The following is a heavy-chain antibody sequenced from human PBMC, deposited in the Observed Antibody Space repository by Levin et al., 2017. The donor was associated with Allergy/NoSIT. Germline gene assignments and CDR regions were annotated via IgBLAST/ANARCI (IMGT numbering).Heavy chain of an antibody. CDR2: ISYDGSNK. J-gene: IGHJ4*02. CDR1: GFTFSSYA. Sequence: GESLKISCAASGFTFSSYAMHWVRQAPGKGLEWVAVISYDGSNKYYADSVKGRFTISRDNSKNTLYLQMNSLRAEDTAVYYCARGPGEAAAGTGHGFDYWGQGTLVTVSS. V-gene: IGHV3-30-3*01. CDR3: ARGPGEAAAGTGHGFDY. D-gene: IGHD6-13*01.